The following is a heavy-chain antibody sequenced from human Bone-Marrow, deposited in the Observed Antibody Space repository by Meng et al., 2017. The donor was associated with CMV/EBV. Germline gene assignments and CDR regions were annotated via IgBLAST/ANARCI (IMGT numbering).Heavy chain of an antibody. CDR2: ISSSGSTI. Sequence: GESLKISCAASGFTFSSYAMSWIRQAPGKGLEWVSYISSSGSTIYYADSVKGRFTISRDNAKNSLYLQMNSLRAEDTAVYYCVRDPSATTGGMDVWGQGTTVTVSS. J-gene: IGHJ6*02. CDR1: GFTFSSYA. D-gene: IGHD1-7*01. CDR3: VRDPSATTGGMDV. V-gene: IGHV3-11*01.